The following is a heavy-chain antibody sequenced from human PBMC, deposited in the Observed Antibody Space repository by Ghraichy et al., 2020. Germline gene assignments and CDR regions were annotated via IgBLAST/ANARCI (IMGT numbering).Heavy chain of an antibody. V-gene: IGHV3-33*01. CDR3: SREDFGAFDI. Sequence: GGSLRLSCAASGFSLSNYGMHWVRQAPGKGLEWVTVIWYDAINEFYADSVKGRFTISRDISRNTLHLQMNSLRADDTDLYYCSREDFGAFDIWGQGTMVTVSS. D-gene: IGHD3-3*01. CDR1: GFSLSNYG. J-gene: IGHJ3*02. CDR2: IWYDAINE.